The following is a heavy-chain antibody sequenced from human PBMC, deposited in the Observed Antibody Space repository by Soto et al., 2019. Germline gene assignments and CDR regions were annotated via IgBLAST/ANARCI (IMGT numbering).Heavy chain of an antibody. CDR3: ARNKDPCRGTSCKRAYYHDMDV. D-gene: IGHD2-2*01. J-gene: IGHJ6*02. Sequence: ASLKYSCTPPGHALSGYYMQWGRQAPGQGLGWMGWLKHNSGGTNYAQKFQGRVTMTRDTSISTAYMELSRLRSVVTAVYYCARNKDPCRGTSCKRAYYHDMDVWRQGTTVTV. V-gene: IGHV1-2*02. CDR2: LKHNSGGT. CDR1: GHALSGYY.